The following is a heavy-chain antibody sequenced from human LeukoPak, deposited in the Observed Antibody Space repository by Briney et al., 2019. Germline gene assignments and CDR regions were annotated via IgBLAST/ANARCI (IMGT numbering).Heavy chain of an antibody. V-gene: IGHV4-59*01. Sequence: PETLSLTCTVSGGSISSYYWSWIRQPPGKGLEWIGYIYYSGSTNYNPSLKSRVTISVDTSKNQFSLKLSSVTAADTAVYYCARMLQDAFDIWGQGTMVTVSS. CDR3: ARMLQDAFDI. CDR2: IYYSGST. J-gene: IGHJ3*02. CDR1: GGSISSYY. D-gene: IGHD5-24*01.